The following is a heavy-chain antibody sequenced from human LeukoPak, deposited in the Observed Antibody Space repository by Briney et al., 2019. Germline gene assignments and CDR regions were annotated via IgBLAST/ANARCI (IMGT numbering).Heavy chain of an antibody. D-gene: IGHD2-15*01. CDR2: INPNSGGT. J-gene: IGHJ3*02. V-gene: IGHV1-2*04. Sequence: GASVKVSCKASGYTFTGYYMHWVRQAPGQGLEWMGWINPNSGGTNYAQKFQGWVTMTRDTSISTAYMELSRLRSDDTAVYYCARSRASGGSYRDAVDIWGQGTMVTVSS. CDR3: ARSRASGGSYRDAVDI. CDR1: GYTFTGYY.